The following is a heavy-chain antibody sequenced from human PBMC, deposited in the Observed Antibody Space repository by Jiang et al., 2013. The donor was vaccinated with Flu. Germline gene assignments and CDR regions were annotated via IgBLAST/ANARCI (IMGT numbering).Heavy chain of an antibody. Sequence: GGGPVVRASEGPVETLLVQRLDSTSMTMACTGSGQAPGKGLEWVAVTYSGGNNQQYGGSEHYVASVRGRFTISRDNSKNMLYLQMNSLRAEDTAVYYCARSRDGYNHGLLWGLGTLVTVSS. J-gene: IGHJ4*02. CDR1: DSTSMTMA. CDR3: ARSRDGYNHGLL. CDR2: TYSGGNNQ. V-gene: IGHV3-33*01. D-gene: IGHD5-24*01.